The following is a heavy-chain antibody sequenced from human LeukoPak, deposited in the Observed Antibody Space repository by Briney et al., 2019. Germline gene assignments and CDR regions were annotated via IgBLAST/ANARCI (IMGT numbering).Heavy chain of an antibody. CDR1: GFTFSNYV. D-gene: IGHD1-7*01. CDR3: AKEGPLTGTDPFDY. J-gene: IGHJ4*02. CDR2: ISGSGGRT. Sequence: GGSLRLSCAASGFTFSNYVMGWVRQAPGKGLEWVSTISGSGGRTYYADSVKGRFTISRDNSKNTLYLQMNSLRAEDTAVYYCAKEGPLTGTDPFDYWGQGTLVTVSS. V-gene: IGHV3-23*01.